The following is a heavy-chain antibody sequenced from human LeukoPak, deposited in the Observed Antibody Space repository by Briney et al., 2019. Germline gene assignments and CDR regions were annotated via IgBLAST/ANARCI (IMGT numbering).Heavy chain of an antibody. V-gene: IGHV3-20*04. D-gene: IGHD4-17*01. Sequence: GESLRLSCAASGFTFDDYGMSWVRQAPGKGLEWVSGINWNGGSTGYADSVKGRFTISRDNAKNSLYLQMNSLRAEDTALYYCARGNGATVITDWGQGTLVTVSS. J-gene: IGHJ4*02. CDR3: ARGNGATVITD. CDR2: INWNGGST. CDR1: GFTFDDYG.